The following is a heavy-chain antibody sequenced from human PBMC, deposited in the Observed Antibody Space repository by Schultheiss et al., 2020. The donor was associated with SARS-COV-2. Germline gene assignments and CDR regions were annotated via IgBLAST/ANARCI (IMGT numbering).Heavy chain of an antibody. CDR2: IYHSGST. V-gene: IGHV4-38-2*01. J-gene: IGHJ5*02. D-gene: IGHD1-26*01. CDR1: GYSISSGYY. CDR3: ARGIIVNWFDP. Sequence: SETLSLTCAVSGYSISSGYYWGWIRQPPGKGLEWIGYIYHSGSTYYNPSLKSRVTISVDRSKNQFSLKLSSVTAADTAVYYCARGIIVNWFDPWGQGTLVTVSS.